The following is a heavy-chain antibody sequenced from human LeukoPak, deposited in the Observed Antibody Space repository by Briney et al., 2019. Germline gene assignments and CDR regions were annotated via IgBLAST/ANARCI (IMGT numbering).Heavy chain of an antibody. J-gene: IGHJ4*02. CDR3: ATHWGSGWNEPFDY. V-gene: IGHV1-18*01. CDR1: GYTFTSYG. Sequence: GASVKVSCKASGYTFTSYGISWVRQAPGQGLEWMGWISAYNGNTNYAQKLQGRVTMTTDTSTSTAYMELRSLRSDDTAVYYCATHWGSGWNEPFDYWGQGTLVTVSS. D-gene: IGHD6-19*01. CDR2: ISAYNGNT.